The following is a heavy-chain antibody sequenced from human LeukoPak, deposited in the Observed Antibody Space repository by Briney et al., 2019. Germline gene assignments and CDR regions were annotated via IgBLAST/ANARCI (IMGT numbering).Heavy chain of an antibody. J-gene: IGHJ4*02. V-gene: IGHV3-23*01. CDR1: GFTFSSYA. Sequence: GGSLRLSCAASGFTFSSYAMSWVRQAPGKGLEWVSAITNSGDDTFYTDSVKGQFTISRDNSKNTLYLQINSLRAEDTAIYYCAKAPMEDSWYIHFDYWGQGTLVTVSS. CDR2: ITNSGDDT. CDR3: AKAPMEDSWYIHFDY. D-gene: IGHD6-13*01.